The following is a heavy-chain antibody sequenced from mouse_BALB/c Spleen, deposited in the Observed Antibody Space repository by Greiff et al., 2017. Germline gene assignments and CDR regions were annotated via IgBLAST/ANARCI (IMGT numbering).Heavy chain of an antibody. CDR1: GFNIKDTY. V-gene: IGHV14-3*02. CDR3: ARDHEGPMDY. CDR2: IDPANGNT. J-gene: IGHJ4*01. Sequence: VQLKESGAELVKPGASVKLSCTASGFNIKDTYMHWVKQRPEQGLEWIGRIDPANGNTKYDPKFQGKATITADTSSNTAYLQLSSLTSEDTAVYYCARDHEGPMDYWGQGTSVTVSS.